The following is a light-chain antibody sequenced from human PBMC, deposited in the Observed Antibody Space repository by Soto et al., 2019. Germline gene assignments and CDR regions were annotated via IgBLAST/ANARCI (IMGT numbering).Light chain of an antibody. J-gene: IGKJ1*01. CDR2: AAS. V-gene: IGKV1-6*01. CDR3: LQGYNYCWT. Sequence: AIQMTQSPSSLSASVGDRVTITCRTSQDIRNALGWFQQKPGKAPKLLIYAASTLKSGVPSRFSGSASGTDFTLTISGLQPEDCATDYCLQGYNYCWTFGQGTRVEI. CDR1: QDIRNA.